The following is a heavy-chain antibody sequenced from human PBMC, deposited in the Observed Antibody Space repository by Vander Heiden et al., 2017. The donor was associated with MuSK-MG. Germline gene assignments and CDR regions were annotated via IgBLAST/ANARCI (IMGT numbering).Heavy chain of an antibody. Sequence: EAQLVESGGDLVQPGGSLRLSCAASGFTFSDYWMNWVRQAPGKGLVWVSRISADGSSTNYADSVKGRFTISRDNAKNTLYLQMNSLRGEDTAVYYCASADSGPYWGDFRKWGQGTLVTVSS. V-gene: IGHV3-74*01. J-gene: IGHJ1*01. CDR1: GFTFSDYW. CDR2: ISADGSST. CDR3: ASADSGPYWGDFRK. D-gene: IGHD7-27*01.